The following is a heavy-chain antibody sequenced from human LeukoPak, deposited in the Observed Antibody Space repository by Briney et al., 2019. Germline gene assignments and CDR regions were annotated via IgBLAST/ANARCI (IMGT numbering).Heavy chain of an antibody. Sequence: PGGSLRLSCAASGFTFSSYSMNWVRQAPGKGLEWVSYISSSGSIIYYADSVKGRFTISRDISKNKLFLQMNSLRAEDTALYYCAKDRYYDILTGSLDYWGQGTLVTVSS. J-gene: IGHJ4*02. D-gene: IGHD3-9*01. CDR1: GFTFSSYS. CDR2: ISSSGSII. CDR3: AKDRYYDILTGSLDY. V-gene: IGHV3-48*01.